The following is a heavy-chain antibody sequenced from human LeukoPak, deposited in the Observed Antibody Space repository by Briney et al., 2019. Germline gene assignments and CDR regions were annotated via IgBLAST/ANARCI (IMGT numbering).Heavy chain of an antibody. CDR2: ITSSSSII. CDR1: GFTFSSYS. V-gene: IGHV3-48*01. J-gene: IGHJ2*01. Sequence: GGSLRLSCAATGFTFSSYSMNWVRQAPGKGLEWGSYITSSSSIIYYADSVKGRFTISRDNAKNSLYLQMNSLRAEDTAVYYCAKSTVTTAWYFDLWGRGTLVTVSS. D-gene: IGHD4-17*01. CDR3: AKSTVTTAWYFDL.